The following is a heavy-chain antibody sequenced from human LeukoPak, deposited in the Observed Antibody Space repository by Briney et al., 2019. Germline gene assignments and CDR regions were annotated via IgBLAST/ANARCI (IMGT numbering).Heavy chain of an antibody. V-gene: IGHV3-9*01. CDR3: AKAMTYDSSGYFDY. D-gene: IGHD3-22*01. Sequence: PGRSLRLSCAASGFTFDDYAMHWVRHAPGKGLEWVSGISWNSGSIGYADSVKGRFTISRDNAKNSLYLQMNSLRAEDTALYYCAKAMTYDSSGYFDYWGQGTLVTVSS. CDR1: GFTFDDYA. J-gene: IGHJ4*02. CDR2: ISWNSGSI.